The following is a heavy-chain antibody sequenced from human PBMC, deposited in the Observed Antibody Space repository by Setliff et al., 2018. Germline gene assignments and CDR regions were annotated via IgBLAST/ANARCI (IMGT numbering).Heavy chain of an antibody. CDR2: INPNSGGT. D-gene: IGHD6-19*01. Sequence: ASVKVSCKASGYTFTGYYMHWVRQAPGQGLEWMGRINPNSGGTNYAQKFQGRVTMTRDTSISTAYMELSRLRSDDTAMYYCAREEVGRYSSGWYISSDNWFDPWGQGTLVTVS. J-gene: IGHJ5*02. CDR1: GYTFTGYY. V-gene: IGHV1-2*06. CDR3: AREEVGRYSSGWYISSDNWFDP.